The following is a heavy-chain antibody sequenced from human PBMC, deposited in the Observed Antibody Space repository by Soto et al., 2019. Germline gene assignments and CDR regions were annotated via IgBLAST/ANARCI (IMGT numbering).Heavy chain of an antibody. CDR2: ISWNSGSI. V-gene: IGHV3-9*01. D-gene: IGHD2-2*01. CDR1: GFTFDDYA. CDR3: AKDKGAHIVVVPAAIRIDY. Sequence: GGSLRLSCAASGFTFDDYAMHWVRQAPGKGLEWASGISWNSGSIGYADSVKGRFTISRDNAKNSLYLQMNSLRAEDTALYYCAKDKGAHIVVVPAAIRIDYWGQGTLVTVSS. J-gene: IGHJ4*02.